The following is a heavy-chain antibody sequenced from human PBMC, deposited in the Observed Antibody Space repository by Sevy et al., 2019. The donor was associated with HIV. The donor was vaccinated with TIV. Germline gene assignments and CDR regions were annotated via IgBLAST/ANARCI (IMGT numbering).Heavy chain of an antibody. D-gene: IGHD4-17*01. Sequence: GESLKISCAASGFTFSNTWMSWVRQAPGKGLELVGRIKSKNDGGTTDYAAPVIGRFTISRDDSKSTLSLRMNSLKIEDTAVYYCISMGWHGGFDIWGQGTMVTVSS. CDR3: ISMGWHGGFDI. J-gene: IGHJ3*02. CDR2: IKSKNDGGTT. V-gene: IGHV3-15*01. CDR1: GFTFSNTW.